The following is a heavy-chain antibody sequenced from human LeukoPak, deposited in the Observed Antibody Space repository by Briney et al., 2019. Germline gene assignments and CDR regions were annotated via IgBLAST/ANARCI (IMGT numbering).Heavy chain of an antibody. CDR1: GGSFSGYY. CDR2: INHSGST. D-gene: IGHD3-3*01. J-gene: IGHJ4*02. CDR3: ARVLYYDFWSGYPDY. V-gene: IGHV4-34*01. Sequence: SETLSLTCAVCGGSFSGYYWSWIRQPPGKGLEWIGEINHSGSTNYNPSLKSRVTISVDTSKNQFSLKLSSVTAADTAVYYCARVLYYDFWSGYPDYWGQGTLVTVSS.